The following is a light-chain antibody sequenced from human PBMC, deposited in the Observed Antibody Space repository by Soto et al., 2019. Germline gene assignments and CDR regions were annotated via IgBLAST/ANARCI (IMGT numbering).Light chain of an antibody. J-gene: IGLJ1*01. Sequence: QSVLTPPPSASGTPGQRATISCSGGSSNIGSNAVTWYRQLPGTAPKLLIYSNNQRPSGVPDRFSGYKSGTSASLAISGLQSDDEADYYCAAWDDSLNGLYVFGSGTKVYRP. V-gene: IGLV1-44*01. CDR1: SSNIGSNA. CDR2: SNN. CDR3: AAWDDSLNGLYV.